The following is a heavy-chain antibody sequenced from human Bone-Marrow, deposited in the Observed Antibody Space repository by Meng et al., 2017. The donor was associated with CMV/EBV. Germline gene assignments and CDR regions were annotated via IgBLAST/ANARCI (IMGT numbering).Heavy chain of an antibody. CDR3: ARFPLGRITIFGVVDPGFRDAFDI. V-gene: IGHV3-30*04. CDR2: ISYDGSNK. J-gene: IGHJ3*02. D-gene: IGHD3-3*01. CDR1: GFTFSSYA. Sequence: GESLKISCAASGFTFSSYAMHWVRQAPGKGLEWVAVISYDGSNKYYADSVKGRFTISRDNSKNTLYLQMNSLRAEDTAVYYCARFPLGRITIFGVVDPGFRDAFDIWGQGTMVTVSS.